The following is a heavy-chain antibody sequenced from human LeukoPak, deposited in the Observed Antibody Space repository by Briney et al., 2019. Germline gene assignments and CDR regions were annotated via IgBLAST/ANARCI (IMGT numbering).Heavy chain of an antibody. CDR2: TYYRSKWYN. Sequence: SQTLSLTCAISGDSVSSNSAAWTWIRQSPSRGLEWLGRTYYRSKWYNDYEVSVQSRITINPDTSKNQFCLQLNSVTPEDTAVYYCARGRVTTIANYYYYYIDVWGKGTTVTVSS. V-gene: IGHV6-1*01. CDR3: ARGRVTTIANYYYYYIDV. J-gene: IGHJ6*03. CDR1: GDSVSSNSAA. D-gene: IGHD4-17*01.